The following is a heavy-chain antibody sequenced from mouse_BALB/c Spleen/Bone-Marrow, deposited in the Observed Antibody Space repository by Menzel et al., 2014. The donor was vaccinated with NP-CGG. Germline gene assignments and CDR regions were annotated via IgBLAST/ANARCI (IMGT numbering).Heavy chain of an antibody. CDR3: TRSRAYFRDWFAY. CDR1: GHSFTGYN. Sequence: VQLKESGPELEKPGASVKISCKASGHSFTGYNMNWVEQSHGKSLEWIGNIDPYYGTTTFNQKFKDKATLTVDKSSSTAYMQLKSLTSEDSAVYYCTRSRAYFRDWFAYWGQGTLVTVSA. J-gene: IGHJ3*01. D-gene: IGHD2-14*01. V-gene: IGHV1-39*01. CDR2: IDPYYGTT.